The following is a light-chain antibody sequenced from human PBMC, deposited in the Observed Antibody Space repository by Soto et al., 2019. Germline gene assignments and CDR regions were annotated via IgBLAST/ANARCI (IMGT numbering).Light chain of an antibody. CDR2: NAS. V-gene: IGKV3-11*01. Sequence: EIVLTPSPATLSLSPGERATLSCRASQSVSSYLAWYQQKLGQAPRLLIYNASSRATGIPARFSGSGSGTDFSLTISSLEPEDFAVYYCQQRSNWPLTFGGGTKV. CDR1: QSVSSY. J-gene: IGKJ4*01. CDR3: QQRSNWPLT.